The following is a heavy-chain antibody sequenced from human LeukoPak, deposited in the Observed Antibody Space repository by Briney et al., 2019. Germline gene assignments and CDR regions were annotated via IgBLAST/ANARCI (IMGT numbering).Heavy chain of an antibody. CDR3: ARGFYDSSGYYSSYFDY. V-gene: IGHV1-69*05. J-gene: IGHJ4*02. CDR1: GGTLSCYA. D-gene: IGHD3-22*01. Sequence: SVKVSCKASGGTLSCYAISWVRQAPGQGLEWMGRIIPIFGTANYAQKFQGRVTITTYESTSTAYMELSSLRSEDTAVYYCARGFYDSSGYYSSYFDYWGQGTLVTVSS. CDR2: IIPIFGTA.